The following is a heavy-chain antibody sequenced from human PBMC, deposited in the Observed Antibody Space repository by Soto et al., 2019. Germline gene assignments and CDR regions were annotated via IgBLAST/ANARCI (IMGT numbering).Heavy chain of an antibody. CDR3: ARGASDYGDRVDY. V-gene: IGHV3-53*02. Sequence: EVQLVETGGGLIQPGGSLRLACTASGFSVSNNYMSWVRQAPAKGLEWVSILHSGGGTYYADSVRGRFTVSRVNSQNTLYLQMNGLRAEDTAVYYCARGASDYGDRVDYWGQGTLVTVSS. D-gene: IGHD4-17*01. CDR1: GFSVSNNY. J-gene: IGHJ4*02. CDR2: LHSGGGT.